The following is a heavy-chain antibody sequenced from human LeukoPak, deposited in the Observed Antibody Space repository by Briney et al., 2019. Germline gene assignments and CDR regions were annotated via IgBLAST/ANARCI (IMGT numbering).Heavy chain of an antibody. D-gene: IGHD3-10*02. V-gene: IGHV3-30*02. CDR2: IRYDGSHK. CDR1: GFTFSSYE. Sequence: GSLRLSCAASGFTFSSYEMNWVRQAPGKGLEWVAYIRYDGSHKYYIDSVKGRFTISRDNSKNTLYLQMNSLRAEDTAVYYCAELGITMIGGVWGKGTTVTISS. CDR3: AELGITMIGGV. J-gene: IGHJ6*04.